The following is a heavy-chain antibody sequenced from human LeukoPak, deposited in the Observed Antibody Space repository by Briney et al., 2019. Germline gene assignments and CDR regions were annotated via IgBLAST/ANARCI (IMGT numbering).Heavy chain of an antibody. CDR3: ATVYHDILTGYYSPYYYYGMDV. Sequence: ASVKVSCKASGYTFTSYYMHWVRQAPGQGLEWMGIINPSGGSTSYAQKFQGRVTMTRDTSTSTVYMELSSLRSEDTAVYYCATVYHDILTGYYSPYYYYGMDVWGQGTTVTVSS. D-gene: IGHD3-9*01. CDR1: GYTFTSYY. V-gene: IGHV1-46*01. J-gene: IGHJ6*02. CDR2: INPSGGST.